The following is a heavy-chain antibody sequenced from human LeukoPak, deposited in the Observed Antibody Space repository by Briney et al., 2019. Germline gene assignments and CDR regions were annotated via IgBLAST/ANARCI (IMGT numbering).Heavy chain of an antibody. Sequence: GASVKVSCKASGYTFTDYYMHWLRQAPGQGLEWMGWINPNSGATNYAQKFQGWVTMTRDTSITTAYMELSRLNSDDTAVYYCARVGHDTVGPWGQGTLVTVSS. CDR1: GYTFTDYY. J-gene: IGHJ5*02. CDR3: ARVGHDTVGP. V-gene: IGHV1-2*04. D-gene: IGHD5-18*01. CDR2: INPNSGAT.